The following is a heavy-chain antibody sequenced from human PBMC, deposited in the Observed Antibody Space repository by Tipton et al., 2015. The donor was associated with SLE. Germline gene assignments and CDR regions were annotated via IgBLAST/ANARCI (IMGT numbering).Heavy chain of an antibody. CDR2: ISGTTYI. CDR3: ARDLIGGVKIGAFWM. J-gene: IGHJ3*01. V-gene: IGHV3-21*06. CDR1: GFMFSSYT. D-gene: IGHD3-16*01. Sequence: SLRLSCAAFGFMFSSYTMNWVRQAPGKGLEWVSSISGTTYIYYADSVKGRFTISRDNAKNSLYLQMNSLRAGDTAVYYCARDLIGGVKIGAFWMGGQGTMLTVSS.